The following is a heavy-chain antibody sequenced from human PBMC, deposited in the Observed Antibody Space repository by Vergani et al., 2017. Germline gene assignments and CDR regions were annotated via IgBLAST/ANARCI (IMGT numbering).Heavy chain of an antibody. J-gene: IGHJ3*02. CDR3: AVPDDAFDI. CDR1: GGSISSSSYY. Sequence: QLQLQESGSGLVKPSQTLSLNCAASGGSISSSSYYWGWIRQPPGKGLEWIGSIYYSGSTYYNPSLKSRVTISVDTSKNQFSLKLSSVTAADTAVYYCAVPDDAFDIWGQGTMVTVSS. V-gene: IGHV4-39*01. CDR2: IYYSGST.